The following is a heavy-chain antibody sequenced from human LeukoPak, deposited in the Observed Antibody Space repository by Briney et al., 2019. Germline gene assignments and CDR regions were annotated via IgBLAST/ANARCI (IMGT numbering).Heavy chain of an antibody. CDR1: GFTFSRYG. CDR3: ARDWGVTNYLFDY. Sequence: GGSLRLSCAASGFTFSRYGMHWVRQAPGKGLEWVAVIWYDGSKKYYADSVKGRFTISRDDSKNTLYLEVNSLRAEDTAVYYCARDWGVTNYLFDYWGQGTLDTVPS. CDR2: IWYDGSKK. J-gene: IGHJ4*02. V-gene: IGHV3-33*01. D-gene: IGHD4-17*01.